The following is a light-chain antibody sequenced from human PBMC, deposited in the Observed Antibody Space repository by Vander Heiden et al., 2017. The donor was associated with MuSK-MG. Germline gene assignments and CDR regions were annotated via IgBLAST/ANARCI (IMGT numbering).Light chain of an antibody. CDR1: QSINSW. J-gene: IGKJ1*01. CDR3: QQDYSYPWT. CDR2: KAS. V-gene: IGKV1-5*03. Sequence: DIELTQSPSTLSASVRDRVTITCRASQSINSWFAWYQQKPGKAPNLLIYKASSLESGVPSRFSGSGSGTEFTLTISSLQPDDFATYYCQQDYSYPWTFGQGTKVEIE.